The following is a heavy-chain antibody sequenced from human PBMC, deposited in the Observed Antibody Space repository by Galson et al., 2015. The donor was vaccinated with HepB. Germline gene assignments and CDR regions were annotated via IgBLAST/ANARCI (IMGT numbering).Heavy chain of an antibody. V-gene: IGHV3-15*01. CDR3: TTGTAALYYDILTGYQIYYYYYGMDV. Sequence: SLRLSCAASGFTFSNAWMSWVRQAPGKGLEWVGRIKSKTDGGTTDYAAPVKGRFTISRDDSKNTLYLQMNSLKTEDTAVYYCTTGTAALYYDILTGYQIYYYYYGMDVWGQGTTVTVSS. J-gene: IGHJ6*02. CDR2: IKSKTDGGTT. D-gene: IGHD3-9*01. CDR1: GFTFSNAW.